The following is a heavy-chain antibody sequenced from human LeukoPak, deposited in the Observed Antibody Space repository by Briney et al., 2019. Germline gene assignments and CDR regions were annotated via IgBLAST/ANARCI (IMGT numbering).Heavy chain of an antibody. J-gene: IGHJ4*02. V-gene: IGHV4-59*01. Sequence: SETLSLTCTVSGGSISSYYWCWIRQPPGKTLEWIGYSYYSGSTKYNPSLKSRVTISVDTSNNQFSLNLRSVTAADTAVYYCARGGWSGLDYWGQGTLVTVSS. CDR1: GGSISSYY. D-gene: IGHD3-3*01. CDR3: ARGGWSGLDY. CDR2: SYYSGST.